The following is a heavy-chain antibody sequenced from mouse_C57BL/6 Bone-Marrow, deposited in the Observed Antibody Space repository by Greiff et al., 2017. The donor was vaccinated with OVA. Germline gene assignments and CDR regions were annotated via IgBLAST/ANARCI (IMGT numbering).Heavy chain of an antibody. Sequence: QVQLQQPGAELVKPGASVKLSCKASGYTFTSYWMQWVKQRPGQGLEWIGEIDPSDSYTNYNQKFKGKATLTVDTSSSTAYMQLSSLTSEDSAVYDCAGSGYYGSSSAWFAYWGQGTLVTVSA. V-gene: IGHV1-50*01. CDR1: GYTFTSYW. J-gene: IGHJ3*01. CDR3: AGSGYYGSSSAWFAY. CDR2: IDPSDSYT. D-gene: IGHD1-1*01.